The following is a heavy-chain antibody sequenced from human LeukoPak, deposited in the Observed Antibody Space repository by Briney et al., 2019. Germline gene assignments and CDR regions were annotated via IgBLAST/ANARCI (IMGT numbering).Heavy chain of an antibody. V-gene: IGHV3-53*01. D-gene: IGHD4-11*01. CDR2: IYSGGST. Sequence: GGSLRLSCAASGFTVSSNYMSWVRQAPGKGLEWVSVIYSGGSTYYADSVKGRLTISRDNSKNTLYLQMNSLRAEDTAVYYCARFSKDDAFDIWGQGTMLTVSS. J-gene: IGHJ3*02. CDR3: ARFSKDDAFDI. CDR1: GFTVSSNY.